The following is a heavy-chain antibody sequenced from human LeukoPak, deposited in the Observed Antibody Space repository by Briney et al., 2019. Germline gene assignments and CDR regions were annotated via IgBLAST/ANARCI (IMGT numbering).Heavy chain of an antibody. J-gene: IGHJ4*02. CDR2: INHSGST. V-gene: IGHV4-34*01. CDR3: ARGVSFYCSGGSCYFDY. Sequence: PSETLSLTCAVYGGSFSGYYWSWIRQPPGKGLEWIGEINHSGSTNYNPSLKSRVTISVDTSKNQFSLKLSSVTAADTAVYYCARGVSFYCSGGSCYFDYWGQGTLVTVSS. D-gene: IGHD2-15*01. CDR1: GGSFSGYY.